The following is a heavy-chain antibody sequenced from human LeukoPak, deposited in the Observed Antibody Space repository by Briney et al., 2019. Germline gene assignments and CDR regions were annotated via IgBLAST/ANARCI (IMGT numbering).Heavy chain of an antibody. V-gene: IGHV3-21*01. D-gene: IGHD3-10*01. CDR2: ISSSSSYI. CDR3: ASRYGALDY. CDR1: GFTFSSYS. Sequence: GGSLRLSCAASGFTFSSYSMNWVRQAPGKGLGWVSSISSSSSYIYYADSEKGQYTICRDNAKNPLYLQMNSQRAEDTAVYYCASRYGALDYWGKGTLVTVSS. J-gene: IGHJ4*02.